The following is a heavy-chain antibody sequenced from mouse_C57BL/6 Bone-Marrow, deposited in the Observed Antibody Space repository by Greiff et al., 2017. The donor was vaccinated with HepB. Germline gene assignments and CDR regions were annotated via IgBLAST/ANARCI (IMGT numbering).Heavy chain of an antibody. CDR1: GYTFTSYW. J-gene: IGHJ1*03. D-gene: IGHD1-1*01. V-gene: IGHV1-53*01. CDR3: AREDYYGSSRWYFDV. CDR2: INPSNGGT. Sequence: VQLQQPGTELVKPGASVKLSCKASGYTFTSYWMHWVKQRPGQGLEWIGNINPSNGGTNYNEKFKSKATLTVDKSSSKAYRQLSSLTSEDSAVYYCAREDYYGSSRWYFDVWGTGTTVTVSS.